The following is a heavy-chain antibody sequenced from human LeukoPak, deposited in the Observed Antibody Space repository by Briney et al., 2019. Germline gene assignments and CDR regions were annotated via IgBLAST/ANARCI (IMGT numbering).Heavy chain of an antibody. CDR2: IYYSGST. D-gene: IGHD4/OR15-4a*01. Sequence: SETLSLTCAVSGYSISSSNWWGWIRQPPGKGLEWIGSIYYSGSTYYNPSLKSRVTISVDTSKNQFSLKLSSVTAADTAVYYCARADYADPSFDYWGQGTLVTVSS. CDR3: ARADYADPSFDY. CDR1: GYSISSSNW. J-gene: IGHJ4*02. V-gene: IGHV4-28*03.